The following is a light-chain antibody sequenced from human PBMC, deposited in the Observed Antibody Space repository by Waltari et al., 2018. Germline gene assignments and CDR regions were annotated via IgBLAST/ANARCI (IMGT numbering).Light chain of an antibody. V-gene: IGLV2-8*01. CDR2: EAR. Sequence: QPALTQPPSASGSVGHSVTIYCSGSSSAIVRYKFVSWYHQYPGRAPRLIFYEARKRPPGVPDRFSASKSGNTASLTVSGLQPEDEADYFCSSYAASNTLVFGGGTRLTVL. J-gene: IGLJ2*01. CDR1: SSAIVRYKF. CDR3: SSYAASNTLV.